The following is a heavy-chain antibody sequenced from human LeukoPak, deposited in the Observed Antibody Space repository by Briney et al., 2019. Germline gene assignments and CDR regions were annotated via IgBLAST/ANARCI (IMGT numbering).Heavy chain of an antibody. V-gene: IGHV1-8*01. J-gene: IGHJ3*02. CDR3: ARGLSYSDAFDI. D-gene: IGHD2/OR15-2a*01. Sequence: ASVKVSCKASGYTFTSYDINWVRQATGQGLEWMGWMNPNSGKPGYAQKFQGRVTMTRNTSISTAYMELSSLRSEDTAVYYCARGLSYSDAFDIWGQGTMVTVSS. CDR2: MNPNSGKP. CDR1: GYTFTSYD.